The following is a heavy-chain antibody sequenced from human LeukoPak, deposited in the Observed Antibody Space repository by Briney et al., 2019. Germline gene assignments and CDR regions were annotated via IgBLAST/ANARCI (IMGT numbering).Heavy chain of an antibody. D-gene: IGHD1-7*01. CDR1: GGSISSGSYY. Sequence: PSETLSLTCTVSGGSISSGSYYWRWIRQPAGTGLEWIGRIYTSGSTNYNPSLKSRVTISVDTSKNQFSLKLSSVTAADTAVYYCARDRGNWNYLCYFDYWGQGTLVTVSS. CDR2: IYTSGST. J-gene: IGHJ4*02. V-gene: IGHV4-61*02. CDR3: ARDRGNWNYLCYFDY.